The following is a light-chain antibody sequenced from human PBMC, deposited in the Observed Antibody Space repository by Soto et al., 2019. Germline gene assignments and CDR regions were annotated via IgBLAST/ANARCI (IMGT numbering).Light chain of an antibody. J-gene: IGKJ1*01. CDR1: QSISRW. CDR2: DVS. V-gene: IGKV1-39*01. CDR3: QQSYSTAWT. Sequence: GDRVTITCRASQSISRWLAWYQQKQGKVPNLLIYDVSSLEYEAPSRFSGGGSGTDFTLTISSLQPEDFATYYCQQSYSTAWTFGQGTKVDIK.